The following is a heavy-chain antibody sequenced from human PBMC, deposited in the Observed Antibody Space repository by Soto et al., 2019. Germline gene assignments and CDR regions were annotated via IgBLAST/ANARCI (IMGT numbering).Heavy chain of an antibody. CDR1: GFTYTSHW. CDR2: INKDGSEK. CDR3: ARDRDWALDY. V-gene: IGHV3-7*03. Sequence: PGGSLRLSCAASGFTYTSHWMSWVRHAPGKGLEWVANINKDGSEKNYVDSVKGRFTISRDNAKNSLYLQINSLRAEDTAVYYCARDRDWALDYWGQGTLVTVSS. D-gene: IGHD3-9*01. J-gene: IGHJ4*02.